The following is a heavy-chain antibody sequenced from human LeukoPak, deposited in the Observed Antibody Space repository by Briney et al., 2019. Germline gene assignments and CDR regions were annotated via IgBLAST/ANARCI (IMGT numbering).Heavy chain of an antibody. CDR3: AREYSSGWGSGYFDL. J-gene: IGHJ2*01. D-gene: IGHD6-19*01. CDR1: GGSISSYY. V-gene: IGHV4-59*01. CDR2: IYYSGST. Sequence: PSETLSLTCTVSGGSISSYYWSWIRQPPGKGLEWIGYIYYSGSTNYNPSLKSRVTISVDTSKNQFSLKLSSVTAADTAVYYCAREYSSGWGSGYFDLWGRGTLVTVSS.